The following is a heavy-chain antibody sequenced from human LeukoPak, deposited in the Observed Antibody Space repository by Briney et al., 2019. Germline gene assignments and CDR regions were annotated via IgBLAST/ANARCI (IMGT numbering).Heavy chain of an antibody. CDR3: ARDASPTYYYDSSGYYYGNY. D-gene: IGHD3-22*01. J-gene: IGHJ4*02. Sequence: GGSLRLSCAASGFTFDDYGMSWVRQAPGKGLEWVSGINWNGGSTGYADSVKGRFTIPRDNAKNSLYLQMNSLRAEDTALYYCARDASPTYYYDSSGYYYGNYWGQGTLVTVSS. CDR1: GFTFDDYG. CDR2: INWNGGST. V-gene: IGHV3-20*04.